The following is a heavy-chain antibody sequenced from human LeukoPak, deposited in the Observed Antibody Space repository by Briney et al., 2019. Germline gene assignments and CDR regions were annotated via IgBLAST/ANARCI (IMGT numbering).Heavy chain of an antibody. CDR1: GYTFTGYY. CDR3: AREPLSEGAYYDILGVDI. CDR2: INPNSGST. J-gene: IGHJ3*02. V-gene: IGHV1-2*02. Sequence: ASVKVSCKASGYTFTGYYMHWVRQAPGQGLEWMGWINPNSGSTNYAQKFQGRVTMTRDTSISTAYMELSMLRSDDTAVYYCAREPLSEGAYYDILGVDIWGQGTMVTVSS. D-gene: IGHD3-9*01.